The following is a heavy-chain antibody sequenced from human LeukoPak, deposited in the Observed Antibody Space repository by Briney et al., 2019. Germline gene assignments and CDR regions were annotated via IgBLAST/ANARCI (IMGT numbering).Heavy chain of an antibody. J-gene: IGHJ4*02. CDR3: ASTHLYYGPGSYSYYFDY. V-gene: IGHV4-59*01. CDR2: IYYSGST. CDR1: GGSISSYY. Sequence: SETLSLTCTVSGGSISSYYWSWIRQPPGKGLEWIGYIYYSGSTNYNPSLKSRVTISVDTSKNQFSLKLSSVTAADTAVYYCASTHLYYGPGSYSYYFDYWGQGTLVTVSS. D-gene: IGHD3-10*01.